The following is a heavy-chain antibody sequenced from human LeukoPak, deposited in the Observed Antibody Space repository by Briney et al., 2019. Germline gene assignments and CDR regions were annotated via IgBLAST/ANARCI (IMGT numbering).Heavy chain of an antibody. CDR1: GFTVSSNY. D-gene: IGHD3-16*02. CDR3: SRADYDYVCGSYRGGGYFDY. V-gene: IGHV3-53*01. J-gene: IGHJ4*02. Sequence: GGSLRLSCAASGFTVSSNYMSWVRQAPGKGLEWVSVIYCGGSKCYAYSVKGRFTISRDNSKNTLYLQMNSLRAEDTAVYYCSRADYDYVCGSYRGGGYFDYWGQGTLVTVSS. CDR2: IYCGGSK.